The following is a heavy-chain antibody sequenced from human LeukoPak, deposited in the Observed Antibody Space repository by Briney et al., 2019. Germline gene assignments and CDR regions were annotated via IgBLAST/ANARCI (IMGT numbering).Heavy chain of an antibody. J-gene: IGHJ3*02. D-gene: IGHD6-13*01. Sequence: SETLSLTCTVSGGSISSYYWSWIRQPPGKGLEWIGYIYYSGSTNYNPSLKSRVTISVDTSKNQFSLKLSSVTAANTAVYYCARDTAAGDAFDIWGQGTMVTVSS. CDR1: GGSISSYY. CDR2: IYYSGST. CDR3: ARDTAAGDAFDI. V-gene: IGHV4-59*01.